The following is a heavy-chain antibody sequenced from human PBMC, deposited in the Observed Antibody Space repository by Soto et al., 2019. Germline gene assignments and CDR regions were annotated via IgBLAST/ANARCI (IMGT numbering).Heavy chain of an antibody. CDR3: ATDPIIYYYDRSGYPS. D-gene: IGHD3-22*01. J-gene: IGHJ5*02. V-gene: IGHV3-30*03. CDR1: GFTFSSYG. CDR2: ISYDGSNK. Sequence: PGVSLRLSCAASGFTFSSYGMHWVRQAPGKGLEWVAVISYDGSNKYYADSVKGRFTISRDNSKNTLYLQMNSLRAEDTAVYYCATDPIIYYYDRSGYPSWGQGTLVTVSS.